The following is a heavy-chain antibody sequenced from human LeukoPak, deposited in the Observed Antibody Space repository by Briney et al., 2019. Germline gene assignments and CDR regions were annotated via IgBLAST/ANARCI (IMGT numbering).Heavy chain of an antibody. CDR2: IYDSGST. CDR1: GGSISSGDYY. D-gene: IGHD2-21*02. J-gene: IGHJ2*01. Sequence: SQTLSLTCTVSGGSISSGDYYWSWIRQPPGKGLEWIGYIYDSGSTYYNPSLKSRVTISVDTSKNQFSLKLSSVTAADTAVYYCARNLAYCGGDCYSGYWYFDHWGRGTLVTVSS. V-gene: IGHV4-30-4*01. CDR3: ARNLAYCGGDCYSGYWYFDH.